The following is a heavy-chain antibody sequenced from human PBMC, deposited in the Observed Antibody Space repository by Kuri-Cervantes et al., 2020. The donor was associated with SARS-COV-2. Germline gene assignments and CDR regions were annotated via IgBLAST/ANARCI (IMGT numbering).Heavy chain of an antibody. CDR2: ISGSGSST. Sequence: GESLKISCAASGFTFSNYAMNWVRQAPGKGLEWVSTISGSGSSTYYADSVKGRFTISRDKSKNTLYLQMNSLRADDTAVYYCAGVGRSSSYSLAARDYWGQGTLVTVSS. V-gene: IGHV3-23*01. CDR1: GFTFSNYA. J-gene: IGHJ4*02. D-gene: IGHD6-6*01. CDR3: AGVGRSSSYSLAARDY.